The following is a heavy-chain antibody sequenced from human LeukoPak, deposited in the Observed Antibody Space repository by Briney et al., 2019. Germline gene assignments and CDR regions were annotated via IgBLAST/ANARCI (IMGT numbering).Heavy chain of an antibody. CDR3: ARLPFYYGSGNYYYYYMDV. V-gene: IGHV4-39*01. Sequence: NPSETLSLTCTVSSGSISSSSYYWGWLRPPPGMGLVWIGSINYSGSTYSNPSLKSRVTISVDTSKNQFSPKLSSVTAADTAVYYCARLPFYYGSGNYYYYYMDVWGKGTTVSVSS. CDR2: INYSGST. J-gene: IGHJ6*03. CDR1: SGSISSSSYY. D-gene: IGHD3-10*01.